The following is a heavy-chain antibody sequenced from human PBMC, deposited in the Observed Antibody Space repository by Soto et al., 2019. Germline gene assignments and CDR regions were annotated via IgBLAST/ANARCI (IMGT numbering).Heavy chain of an antibody. CDR1: GFTFSSYA. D-gene: IGHD1-26*01. CDR2: ISYDGSNK. CDR3: ARYSKWEWELLQDNWFDP. Sequence: ESGGGVVQPGRSLRLSCAASGFTFSSYAMHWVRQAPGKGLEWVAVISYDGSNKYYADSVTGRFTISRDNSKNTLSLQMNSLRAEDTAVYYCARYSKWEWELLQDNWFDPWGQGTLVTVSS. J-gene: IGHJ5*02. V-gene: IGHV3-30-3*01.